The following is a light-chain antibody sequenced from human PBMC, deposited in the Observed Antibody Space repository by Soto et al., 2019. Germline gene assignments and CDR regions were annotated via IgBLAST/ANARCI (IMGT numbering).Light chain of an antibody. CDR2: DVS. CDR3: SSYTSSSTLRL. J-gene: IGLJ2*01. CDR1: SSDLSGYNY. Sequence: QSALTQPASGSGSPGQSITISCTGTSSDLSGYNYVSWYQQLPGKAPQLIIYDVSNRPSGVSHRFSGSKSGNTASLTISGPQAEDEAEYYCSSYTSSSTLRLFGGGTKLTVL. V-gene: IGLV2-14*03.